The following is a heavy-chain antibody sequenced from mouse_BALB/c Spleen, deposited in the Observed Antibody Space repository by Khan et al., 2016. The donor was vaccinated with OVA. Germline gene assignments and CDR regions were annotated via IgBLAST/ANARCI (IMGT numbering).Heavy chain of an antibody. CDR3: TRLAYYYDSEGFAY. D-gene: IGHD1-1*01. CDR2: VSTGGSYT. J-gene: IGHJ3*01. CDR1: GFTFSTYG. Sequence: QLKQSGGDLVKPGGSLKLSCAASGFTFSTYGMSWVRQTPDKRLEWVATVSTGGSYTYYPDSVKGRFTISRDNAKNTLYLQMSGLKSEDTAMFYCTRLAYYYDSEGFAYWGQGTLVTVSA. V-gene: IGHV5-6*01.